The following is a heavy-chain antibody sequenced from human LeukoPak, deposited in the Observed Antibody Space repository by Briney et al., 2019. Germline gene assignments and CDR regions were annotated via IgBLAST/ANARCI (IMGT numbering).Heavy chain of an antibody. D-gene: IGHD6-19*01. J-gene: IGHJ4*02. CDR3: ARAHSSSFDY. CDR2: IYYSGST. Sequence: SETLSLTCTVSGGSISYYYWSWIRRPPGKGLEWIGNIYYSGSTNYNPSLKSRVTISVDTSRNQFSLKLRSVTAADTAVYYCARAHSSSFDYWGQGTLVTVSS. CDR1: GGSISYYY. V-gene: IGHV4-59*01.